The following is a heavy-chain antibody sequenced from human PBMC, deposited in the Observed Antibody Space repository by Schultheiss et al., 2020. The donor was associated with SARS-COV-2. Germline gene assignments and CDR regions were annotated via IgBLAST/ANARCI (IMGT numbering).Heavy chain of an antibody. V-gene: IGHV4-34*01. Sequence: SETLSLTCAVSGYSISSGYYWSWIRQPPGKGLEWIGEINHSGSTNYNPSLKSRVTISVDTSKNQFSLKLSSVTAADTAVYYCARRAGTTPHYFDYWGQGTLVTVSS. J-gene: IGHJ4*02. D-gene: IGHD1-7*01. CDR3: ARRAGTTPHYFDY. CDR2: INHSGST. CDR1: GYSISSGYY.